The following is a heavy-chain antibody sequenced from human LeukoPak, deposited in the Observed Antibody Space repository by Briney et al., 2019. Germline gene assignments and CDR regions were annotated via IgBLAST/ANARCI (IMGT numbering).Heavy chain of an antibody. CDR3: ARSCSGGSCYSNAFDI. CDR2: INHSGST. Sequence: SETLSLTCAVYGGSFSGYYWSWLRQPPGKGLEWIGEINHSGSTNYNPSLKSRVTISVDTSKNQFSLKLSSVTAADTAVYYCARSCSGGSCYSNAFDIWGQGTMVTVSS. D-gene: IGHD2-15*01. J-gene: IGHJ3*02. V-gene: IGHV4-34*01. CDR1: GGSFSGYY.